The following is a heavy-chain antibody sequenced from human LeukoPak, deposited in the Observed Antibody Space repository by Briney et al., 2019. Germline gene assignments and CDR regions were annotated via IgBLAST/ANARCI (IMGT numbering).Heavy chain of an antibody. CDR1: GGSISSSNW. J-gene: IGHJ3*02. Sequence: SGTLSLTCAVSGGSISSSNWWSWVRQPPGKGLEWIGEIYHSGSTNYNPSLKSRVTISVDKSKSQFSLKLSSVTAADTAVYYCARDGGIAVAGTNAFDIWGQGTMVTVSS. V-gene: IGHV4-4*02. CDR2: IYHSGST. CDR3: ARDGGIAVAGTNAFDI. D-gene: IGHD6-19*01.